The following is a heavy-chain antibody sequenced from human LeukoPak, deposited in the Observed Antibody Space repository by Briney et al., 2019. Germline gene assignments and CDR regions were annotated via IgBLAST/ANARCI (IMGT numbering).Heavy chain of an antibody. Sequence: GGSLRLSCAASGFTFSSYAMSWVRQAPGKGLEWVSVISGSDSSTYYADSVKGRFTTSRDNSKNTLYLQMNSLRAEDTAIYYCAKDRRVGCSTTTCYLFDSWGQGTLVTVSS. CDR3: AKDRRVGCSTTTCYLFDS. D-gene: IGHD2-2*01. J-gene: IGHJ4*02. V-gene: IGHV3-23*01. CDR1: GFTFSSYA. CDR2: ISGSDSST.